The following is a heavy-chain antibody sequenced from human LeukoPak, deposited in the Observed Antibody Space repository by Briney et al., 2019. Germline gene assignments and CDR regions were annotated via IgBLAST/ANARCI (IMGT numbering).Heavy chain of an antibody. D-gene: IGHD2-2*01. Sequence: GESLKISCKGSGYSFTSYWIGWVRQMPGKGLEWMGIIYPGDSDTRYSPSFQGQVTISADKSISTAYLQWSSLKASDTAMYYCARVGYCSSTSCYEAGYWGQGTLVTVSS. CDR2: IYPGDSDT. CDR3: ARVGYCSSTSCYEAGY. V-gene: IGHV5-51*01. CDR1: GYSFTSYW. J-gene: IGHJ4*02.